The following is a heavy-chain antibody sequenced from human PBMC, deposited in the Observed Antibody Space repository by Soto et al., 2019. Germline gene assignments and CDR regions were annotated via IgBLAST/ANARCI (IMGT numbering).Heavy chain of an antibody. D-gene: IGHD3-10*01. V-gene: IGHV4-39*01. J-gene: IGHJ4*01. Sequence: SATLSHTCAVSSGSISSSIYYWVWLRQRPGKGLEWIGRIYYSGSTYYNPSLKSRVTLSVDTSKTQFSLKLSSVTAADTAVYYCASNLWVGELSYRTTGPSDFWGQGTPVTVSS. CDR2: IYYSGST. CDR3: ASNLWVGELSYRTTGPSDF. CDR1: SGSISSSIYY.